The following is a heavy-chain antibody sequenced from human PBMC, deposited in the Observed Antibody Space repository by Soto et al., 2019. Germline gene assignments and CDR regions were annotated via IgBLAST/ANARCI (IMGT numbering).Heavy chain of an antibody. Sequence: ASVRVSYKASGYSFTSYDINWVRQATGQGLEWMGWMNPNSGNTGYTQKFQGRVTMTRNTSISTAYMELSSLRSEDTAVYYCARGYEGHYDFWRFDPWGQGTLVTVPQ. CDR3: ARGYEGHYDFWRFDP. J-gene: IGHJ5*02. CDR1: GYSFTSYD. V-gene: IGHV1-8*01. D-gene: IGHD3-3*01. CDR2: MNPNSGNT.